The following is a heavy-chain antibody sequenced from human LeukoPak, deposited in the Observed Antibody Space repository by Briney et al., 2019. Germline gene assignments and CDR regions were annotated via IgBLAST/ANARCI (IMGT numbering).Heavy chain of an antibody. CDR3: AASVVVVAARDY. CDR1: GGSFSGYY. Sequence: SETLSLTCAVYGGSFSGYYWSWIRQPPGKGLEWIGEINHSGSTNYDPSLKSRVTISVDTSKNQFSLKLSSVTAADTAVYYCAASVVVVAARDYWGQGTLVTVSS. D-gene: IGHD2-15*01. V-gene: IGHV4-34*01. J-gene: IGHJ4*02. CDR2: INHSGST.